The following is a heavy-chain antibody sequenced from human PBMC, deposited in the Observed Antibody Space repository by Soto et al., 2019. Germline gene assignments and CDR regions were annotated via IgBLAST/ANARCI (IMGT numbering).Heavy chain of an antibody. D-gene: IGHD1-26*01. CDR1: GYTFTSYG. CDR3: ARDLNTRSYYTY. J-gene: IGHJ4*02. Sequence: QVQLVQSGAEVKKPGASVKVSCKASGYTFTSYGISWVRQAPGQGLEWMGWISSYNGDTNYAQKLQGRVTMTTDTSTSTAYMGLRSLTSDDTAMYNCARDLNTRSYYTYGGQGTLVTVSS. V-gene: IGHV1-18*04. CDR2: ISSYNGDT.